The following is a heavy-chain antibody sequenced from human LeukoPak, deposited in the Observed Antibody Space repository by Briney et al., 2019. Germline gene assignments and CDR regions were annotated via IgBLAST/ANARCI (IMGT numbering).Heavy chain of an antibody. J-gene: IGHJ4*02. V-gene: IGHV4-39*07. CDR2: INHSGST. Sequence: SETLSLTCTVSNGSISSTSYYWSWIRQPPGKGLEWIGEINHSGSTNYNPSLKSRVTISVDTSKNQFSLKLSSVTAADTAVYYCARDRGSYYKLFDYWGQGTLVTVSS. CDR1: NGSISSTSYY. D-gene: IGHD3-10*01. CDR3: ARDRGSYYKLFDY.